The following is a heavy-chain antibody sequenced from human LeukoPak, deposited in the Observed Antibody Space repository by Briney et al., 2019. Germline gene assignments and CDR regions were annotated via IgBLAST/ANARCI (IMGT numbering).Heavy chain of an antibody. CDR1: GFTFSDYS. Sequence: AGGSLRLSCAASGFTFSDYSMTWVRQAPGKGLEWVSYISSSSSTIYYADSVKGRFTTSRDNAKNSLYLQMSSLRDEDTAVYFCARKFGYWGQGSLVTVSS. CDR3: ARKFGY. CDR2: ISSSSSTI. V-gene: IGHV3-48*02. J-gene: IGHJ4*02.